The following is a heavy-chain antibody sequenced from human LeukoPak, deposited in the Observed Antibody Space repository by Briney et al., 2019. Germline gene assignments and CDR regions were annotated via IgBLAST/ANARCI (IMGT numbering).Heavy chain of an antibody. CDR3: ARGRVEMATIDFDY. Sequence: PSETLSLTCAVYGGSFSGYYWSWIRQPPGKGLEWIGEINHSGSTNYNPSLKSRVTISVDTSKNQFSLKLGSVTAADTAMYYCARGRVEMATIDFDYWGQGTLVTVSS. D-gene: IGHD5-24*01. J-gene: IGHJ4*02. CDR2: INHSGST. V-gene: IGHV4-34*01. CDR1: GGSFSGYY.